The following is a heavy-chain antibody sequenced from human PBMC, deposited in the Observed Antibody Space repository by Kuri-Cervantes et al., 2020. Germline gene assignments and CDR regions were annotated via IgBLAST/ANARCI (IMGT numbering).Heavy chain of an antibody. CDR2: IYHSGTT. CDR1: GGSISSGAYS. Sequence: SETLSLTCAVSGGSISSGAYSWSWIRQPPGKGLEWIGYIYHSGTTYYNPSLKSRVTISVDTSKNQFSLKLSSVTAADTAVYYCASYSGYDFWRSLYYFDYWGQGTLVTVSS. J-gene: IGHJ4*02. D-gene: IGHD5-12*01. V-gene: IGHV4-30-2*01. CDR3: ASYSGYDFWRSLYYFDY.